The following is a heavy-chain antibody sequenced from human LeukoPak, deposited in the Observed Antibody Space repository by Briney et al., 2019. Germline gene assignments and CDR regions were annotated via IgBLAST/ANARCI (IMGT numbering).Heavy chain of an antibody. D-gene: IGHD3-22*01. J-gene: IGHJ6*03. V-gene: IGHV4-59*01. CDR2: IYYSGST. CDR1: GGPISSYD. Sequence: PSETLSLTCSVSGGPISSYDWIGIRQPPGKGLECIGYIYYSGSTNYNPSLKSRVTISVDTSKNQFSLKQSSVTAADTAVYYCARGVYDSSGYDYYYMDVWGKGTTVTVSS. CDR3: ARGVYDSSGYDYYYMDV.